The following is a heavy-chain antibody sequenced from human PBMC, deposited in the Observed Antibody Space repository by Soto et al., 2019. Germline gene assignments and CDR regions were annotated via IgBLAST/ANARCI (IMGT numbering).Heavy chain of an antibody. CDR2: IQYTGFT. CDR1: GASIHSQSYY. Sequence: SETLSLTCTVSGASIHSQSYYWAWVRQPPGKGLEWIGSIQYTGFTFYIPALESRVTMSKDTSKNQVSLDMNSVTAADTAVYFCARHVLQASGSGNRENGMDVWGRGTAVTVSS. V-gene: IGHV4-39*01. CDR3: ARHVLQASGSGNRENGMDV. D-gene: IGHD3-10*01. J-gene: IGHJ6*02.